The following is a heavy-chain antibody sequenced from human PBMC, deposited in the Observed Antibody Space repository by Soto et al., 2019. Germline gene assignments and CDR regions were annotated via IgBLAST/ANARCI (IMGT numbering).Heavy chain of an antibody. CDR2: IYYSGST. V-gene: IGHV4-61*01. CDR3: ARDQGIAVAVFDY. J-gene: IGHJ4*02. D-gene: IGHD6-19*01. Sequence: QVQLQESGPGLVKPSETLSLTCTVSGGSVTSGSYYWSWIRQPPGKGLEWIGYIYYSGSTNYNPSLKSRVTISVDTSKNQIYLKLSSVTAADTALYYCARDQGIAVAVFDYWGQGTLVTVSS. CDR1: GGSVTSGSYY.